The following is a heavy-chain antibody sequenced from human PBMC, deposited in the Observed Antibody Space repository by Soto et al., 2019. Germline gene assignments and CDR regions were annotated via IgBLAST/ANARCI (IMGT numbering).Heavy chain of an antibody. D-gene: IGHD2-15*01. CDR2: ITVIGDTT. J-gene: IGHJ4*02. CDR3: ASDQGAVVVAASLFDF. CDR1: GFTFSTYG. Sequence: EVRLLESGGGLVQPGGSLRLSCAASGFTFSTYGMSWVRQAPGKGLEWVSGITVIGDTTYYADSVKGRFSISRDNSKNTVYLQMNRLRVEDTAVYFCASDQGAVVVAASLFDFWGQGTRVSVSS. V-gene: IGHV3-23*01.